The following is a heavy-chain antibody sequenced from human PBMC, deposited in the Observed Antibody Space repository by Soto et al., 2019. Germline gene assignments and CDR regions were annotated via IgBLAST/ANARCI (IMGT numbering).Heavy chain of an antibody. CDR1: GLSFSRYA. V-gene: IGHV3-23*01. D-gene: IGHD6-19*01. CDR3: GKERRGIGWFVCSC. CDR2: IRGNGAET. Sequence: GGAGRGCCAASGLSFSRYAINWGPQAPGQGLEWVSAIRGNGAETSYAASVSGRFTISRDNSRDTLYLQMYSLRADDTAVYYCGKERRGIGWFVCSCWGQGILVTVSA. J-gene: IGHJ4*02.